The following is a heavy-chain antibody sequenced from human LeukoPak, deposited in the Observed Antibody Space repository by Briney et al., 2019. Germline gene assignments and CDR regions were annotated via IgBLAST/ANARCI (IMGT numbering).Heavy chain of an antibody. V-gene: IGHV1-2*02. CDR3: ARHSGYYDSSGSPLDY. CDR2: INPNSGGT. D-gene: IGHD3-22*01. Sequence: ASVKVSCKASGYTFTSYGISWVRQAPGQGLEWMGWINPNSGGTNYAQKFQGRVTMTRDTSISTAYMELSRLRSDDTAVYYCARHSGYYDSSGSPLDYWGQGTLVTVSS. J-gene: IGHJ4*02. CDR1: GYTFTSYG.